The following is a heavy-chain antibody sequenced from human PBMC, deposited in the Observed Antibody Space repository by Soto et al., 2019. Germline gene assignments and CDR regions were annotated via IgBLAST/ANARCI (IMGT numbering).Heavy chain of an antibody. J-gene: IGHJ3*01. D-gene: IGHD2-15*01. CDR2: LYYIGST. CDR1: GASVSSNY. Sequence: SETLSLTCTVSGASVSSNYWSWNRQPPGRGLEWIGYLYYIGSTDYNPSLKSRVNISIDTAKNQVSLTLTSQTAADKAVYYCARDPEGYCNGPQCYTERGAFDVWGQGTMVTVSS. CDR3: ARDPEGYCNGPQCYTERGAFDV. V-gene: IGHV4-59*02.